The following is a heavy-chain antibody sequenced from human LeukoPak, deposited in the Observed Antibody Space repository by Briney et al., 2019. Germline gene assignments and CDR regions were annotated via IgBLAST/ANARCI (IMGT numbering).Heavy chain of an antibody. CDR3: ARDHHYYDSSGLRSGCLDY. Sequence: PGTSLRLSCAASGFTFSSYGMDWVRQAPGKGLEWVAVIWHDGTKEFYVDSVKGRFTISRDNSENTLFLQMNSLRVEDTAVYYCARDHHYYDSSGLRSGCLDYWGQGTLVTVSS. CDR1: GFTFSSYG. V-gene: IGHV3-33*08. J-gene: IGHJ4*02. D-gene: IGHD3-22*01. CDR2: IWHDGTKE.